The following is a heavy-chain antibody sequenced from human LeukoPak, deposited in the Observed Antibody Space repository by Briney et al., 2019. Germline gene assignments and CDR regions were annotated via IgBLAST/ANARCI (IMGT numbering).Heavy chain of an antibody. D-gene: IGHD2-2*01. Sequence: VASVKVSCKASGYTFSDSYMHWVRQAPGQGLEWVGWINPNSGGTNYAQKFQGRVTMTRDTSISTAYMELSRLRSDDTAVYYCARLADCSSSSCRSFDYWGQGTLVTVSS. V-gene: IGHV1-2*02. CDR2: INPNSGGT. CDR3: ARLADCSSSSCRSFDY. J-gene: IGHJ4*02. CDR1: GYTFSDSY.